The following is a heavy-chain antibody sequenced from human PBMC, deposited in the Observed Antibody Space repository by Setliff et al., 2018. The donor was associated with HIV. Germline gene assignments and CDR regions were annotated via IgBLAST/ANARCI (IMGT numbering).Heavy chain of an antibody. Sequence: SETLSLTCIVSGVSTISSSSSYYWGWIRQPPGKGLEWIGYISHSGITYYNPSLKSRVTISVDTSKNHFSLTLNSVTAADTATYYCASRGIVVVTMSMPDEFFVHWGHGTLVTVSS. D-gene: IGHD2-21*02. J-gene: IGHJ1*01. V-gene: IGHV4-39*02. CDR3: ASRGIVVVTMSMPDEFFVH. CDR1: GVSTISSSSSYY. CDR2: ISHSGIT.